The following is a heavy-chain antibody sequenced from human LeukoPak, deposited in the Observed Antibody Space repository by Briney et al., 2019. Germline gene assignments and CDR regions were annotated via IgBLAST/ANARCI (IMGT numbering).Heavy chain of an antibody. CDR1: SFTFSNAW. D-gene: IGHD2-15*01. Sequence: GSLRLSCAASSFTFSNAWMNWVRQPPGKGLEWIGYIYYSGSTNYNPSLKSRVTISVDTSKNQFSLKLSSVTTADTAVYYCARDLGYCSGGSCYSSNWFDPWGQGTLVTVSS. V-gene: IGHV4-59*01. CDR3: ARDLGYCSGGSCYSSNWFDP. J-gene: IGHJ5*02. CDR2: IYYSGST.